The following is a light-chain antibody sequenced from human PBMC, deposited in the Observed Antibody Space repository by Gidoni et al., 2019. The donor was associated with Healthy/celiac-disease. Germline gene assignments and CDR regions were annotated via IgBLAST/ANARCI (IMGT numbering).Light chain of an antibody. CDR2: CAS. J-gene: IGKJ4*01. V-gene: IGKV3-20*01. Sequence: IVLTQSPGTMSLSPGDRATLSGRASQSVSNSYLAWYQQKPGQAPRRLIYCASSRATGIPDRFSGSGSATDFSLTIIRLEPEDFAVYYCQQYGSSPLLTFGGGTKVEIK. CDR1: QSVSNSY. CDR3: QQYGSSPLLT.